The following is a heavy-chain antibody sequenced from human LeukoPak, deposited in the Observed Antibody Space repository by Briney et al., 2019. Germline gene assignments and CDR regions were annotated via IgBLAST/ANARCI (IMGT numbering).Heavy chain of an antibody. D-gene: IGHD3-22*01. CDR3: ARNQDYFDSSGYFYWYFDL. CDR1: GFTVSSNY. Sequence: SGGSLRLSCAASGFTVSSNYMSWVRQAPGKGLEWVSVIYSGCNTYYADSVKGRFTISRDNSKNTLFLQMNSLRAEDTAVYYCARNQDYFDSSGYFYWYFDLWGRGTLVTVSS. J-gene: IGHJ2*01. V-gene: IGHV3-66*01. CDR2: IYSGCNT.